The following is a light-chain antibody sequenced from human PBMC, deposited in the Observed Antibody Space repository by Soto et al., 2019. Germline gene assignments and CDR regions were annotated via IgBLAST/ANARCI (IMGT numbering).Light chain of an antibody. J-gene: IGKJ1*01. CDR1: QSVSSY. CDR2: DAS. Sequence: EIVLTQSPATLSLSPGERATLSCRASQSVSSYLVWYQQKPGQAPKVLIYDASKRVTGIPARFSGSGSGTEFTLPISSLEPEDFAVYYCRQFSIWPTWTFGQGTKVDIK. CDR3: RQFSIWPTWT. V-gene: IGKV3-11*01.